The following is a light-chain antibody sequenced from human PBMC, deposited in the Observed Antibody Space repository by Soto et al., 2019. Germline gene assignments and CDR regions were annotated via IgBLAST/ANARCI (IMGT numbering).Light chain of an antibody. CDR3: SSYTSTSTLYV. J-gene: IGLJ1*01. CDR1: SSDVGTYNY. V-gene: IGLV2-14*01. CDR2: EVG. Sequence: QSVLTQPASVSGSPGQSITISCTGTSSDVGTYNYVSWYQQYPGKAPKLIIYEVGDWPSGVSNRFSGSKSGNTASLTISGLQAEDEADYYCSSYTSTSTLYVFGTGTKVTVL.